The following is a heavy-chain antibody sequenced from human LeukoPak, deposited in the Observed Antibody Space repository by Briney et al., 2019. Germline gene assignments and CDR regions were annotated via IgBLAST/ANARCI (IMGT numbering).Heavy chain of an antibody. CDR3: AKDQAMVAVAVRGFDY. CDR2: ISGSGGST. Sequence: LPGGSLRLSCAASGFTFSSYAMSWVRQAPGKGLEWVSAISGSGGSTYYADSVKGRFTISRDNSKNALYLQMNSLRAEDTAVYYCAKDQAMVAVAVRGFDYWGQGTLVTVSS. D-gene: IGHD6-19*01. J-gene: IGHJ4*02. V-gene: IGHV3-23*01. CDR1: GFTFSSYA.